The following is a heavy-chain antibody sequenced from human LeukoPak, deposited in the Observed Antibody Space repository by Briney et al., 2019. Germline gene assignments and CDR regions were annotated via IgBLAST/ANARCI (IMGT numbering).Heavy chain of an antibody. J-gene: IGHJ5*02. Sequence: ASVKVSCKASGYTFTSYGISWVRQAPGQGLEWMGWISAYNGNTNYAQKLQGRVTMTTDISTSTAYMELRSLRSEDTAVYYCARGEDYGDYWFDPWGQGTLVTVSS. V-gene: IGHV1-18*01. D-gene: IGHD4-17*01. CDR2: ISAYNGNT. CDR3: ARGEDYGDYWFDP. CDR1: GYTFTSYG.